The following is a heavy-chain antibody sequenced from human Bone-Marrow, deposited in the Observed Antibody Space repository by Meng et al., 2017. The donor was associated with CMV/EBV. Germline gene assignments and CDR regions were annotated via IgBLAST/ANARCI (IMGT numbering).Heavy chain of an antibody. CDR1: GFTFSSYG. J-gene: IGHJ6*02. Sequence: GESLKISCAASGFTFSSYGMHWVRQAPGKGLEWVAVIWYDGSNKYYADSVKGRFTISRDNSKNTLYLQMNSLRAEDTAVYYCARDLIYVDTAIRGLFYYYYGMDVWGQGTTVTVSS. D-gene: IGHD5-18*01. V-gene: IGHV3-33*01. CDR2: IWYDGSNK. CDR3: ARDLIYVDTAIRGLFYYYYGMDV.